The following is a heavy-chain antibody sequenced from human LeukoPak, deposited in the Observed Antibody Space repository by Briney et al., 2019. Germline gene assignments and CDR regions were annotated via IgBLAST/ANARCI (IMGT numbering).Heavy chain of an antibody. V-gene: IGHV3-7*05. Sequence: PGGALRLSCAASGFTFSSFWMSWVRLAPGKGREWVADIKQDGSEKDSVDSVKGRFTIARDNAKNSLYLQMNSLGAEDAAVYYCARGSKWNYVLHFDFWGQGTVVTVSS. J-gene: IGHJ4*02. CDR1: GFTFSSFW. CDR3: ARGSKWNYVLHFDF. CDR2: IKQDGSEK. D-gene: IGHD1-7*01.